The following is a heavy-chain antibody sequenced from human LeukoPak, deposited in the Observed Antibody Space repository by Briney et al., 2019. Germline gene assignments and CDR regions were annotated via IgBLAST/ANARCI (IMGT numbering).Heavy chain of an antibody. V-gene: IGHV1-46*01. Sequence: ASVKVSCKASGYSFTSHYIHWVRQAPGQGLEWMGIINPSRGSTSYAQKFQGRVTMTRDTSTSTVYMELSSLRSEDTAVYYCARATDTAMPFDYWGQGTLVTVSS. CDR2: INPSRGST. D-gene: IGHD5-18*01. CDR3: ARATDTAMPFDY. J-gene: IGHJ4*02. CDR1: GYSFTSHY.